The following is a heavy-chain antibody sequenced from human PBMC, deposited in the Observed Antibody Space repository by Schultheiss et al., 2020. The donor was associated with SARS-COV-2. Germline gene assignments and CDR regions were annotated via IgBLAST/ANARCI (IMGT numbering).Heavy chain of an antibody. J-gene: IGHJ6*02. D-gene: IGHD6-13*01. Sequence: GGSLRLSCAASGFTFSSYAMSWVRQAPGKGLEWVAIISYDGSTKFYADSVRGRFTVPRDNSKDTLYLQLSSLRPDDTAVYYCAREKAADDYGMDVWGQGATVTVSS. V-gene: IGHV3-30-3*01. CDR2: ISYDGSTK. CDR1: GFTFSSYA. CDR3: AREKAADDYGMDV.